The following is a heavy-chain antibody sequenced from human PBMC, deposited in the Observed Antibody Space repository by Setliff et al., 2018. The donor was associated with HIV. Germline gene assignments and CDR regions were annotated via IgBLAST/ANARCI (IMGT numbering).Heavy chain of an antibody. CDR2: ISSSSNTI. CDR1: GFSISSRYY. J-gene: IGHJ3*02. CDR3: AKGDYYDTTYDAFDI. Sequence: LSLTCDVSGFSISSRYYWGWIRQSPGKGLEWVSYISSSSNTIYYADSVKGRFTISRDNAKNSLYLQMNSLRAEDTAVYYCAKGDYYDTTYDAFDIWGQGTMVTVSS. V-gene: IGHV3-11*04. D-gene: IGHD3-22*01.